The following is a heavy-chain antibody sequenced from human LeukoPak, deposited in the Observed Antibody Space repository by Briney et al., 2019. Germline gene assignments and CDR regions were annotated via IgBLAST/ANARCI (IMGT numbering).Heavy chain of an antibody. D-gene: IGHD3-22*01. CDR1: GGSISSSSYF. Sequence: SETLSLTCTVSGGSISSSSYFWGWIRQPPGKGLEWIGSIYHSGSTYYNPSLKSRVTMSVDTAKNQFSLKLSSVTAADTAVYYCARASSGSFYYFDYWGQGTLVTVSS. CDR2: IYHSGST. CDR3: ARASSGSFYYFDY. V-gene: IGHV4-39*07. J-gene: IGHJ4*02.